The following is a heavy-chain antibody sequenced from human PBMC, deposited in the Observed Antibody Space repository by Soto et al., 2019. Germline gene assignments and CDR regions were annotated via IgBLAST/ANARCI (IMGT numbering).Heavy chain of an antibody. J-gene: IGHJ2*01. V-gene: IGHV3-30*18. CDR2: ISYDGSNK. CDR1: GFTFSSYG. CDR3: AKDHYTVTGNYWYFDL. D-gene: IGHD4-17*01. Sequence: QVQLVESGGGVVQPGRSLRLSCAASGFTFSSYGMHWVRQAPGQGLEWVAVISYDGSNKYYADSVKGRFTISRDNDKNTLYLQMNSLRAEDTAVDYCAKDHYTVTGNYWYFDLWGRGTLVTVSS.